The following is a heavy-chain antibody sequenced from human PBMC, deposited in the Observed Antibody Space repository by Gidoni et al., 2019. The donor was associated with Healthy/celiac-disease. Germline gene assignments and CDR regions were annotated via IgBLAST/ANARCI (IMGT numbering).Heavy chain of an antibody. J-gene: IGHJ4*02. CDR3: AKENADYEGYFDY. D-gene: IGHD3-16*01. Sequence: EVQLLASGGGLVQPGGSLRLSCAAAGVTSSSYAMRWGRQAPGKGLEWVSAISGSGGSTYYADSVKGRFTISRDTSKNTLYLQMNSLRAEDTAVYYCAKENADYEGYFDYWGQGTLVTVSS. V-gene: IGHV3-23*01. CDR2: ISGSGGST. CDR1: GVTSSSYA.